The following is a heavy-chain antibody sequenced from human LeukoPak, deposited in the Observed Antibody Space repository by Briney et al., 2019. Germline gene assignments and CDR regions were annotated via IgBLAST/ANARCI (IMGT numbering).Heavy chain of an antibody. D-gene: IGHD6-19*01. CDR1: GVTFSDYY. CDR3: VRNLAVAGTCFDS. Sequence: GGSLRLSCAASGVTFSDYYMSWIRRAPGKGLEWVSYISSSGSTIYYADSVKGRFTISRDNAKNSLYLQMNSLRAEDTAVYYCVRNLAVAGTCFDSWGQGTLVTVSS. V-gene: IGHV3-11*01. CDR2: ISSSGSTI. J-gene: IGHJ4*02.